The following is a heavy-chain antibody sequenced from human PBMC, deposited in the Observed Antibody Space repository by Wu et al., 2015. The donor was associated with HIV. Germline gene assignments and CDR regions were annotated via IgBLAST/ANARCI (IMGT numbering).Heavy chain of an antibody. D-gene: IGHD5-12*01. CDR3: VGPYTGYAYDTFDV. Sequence: QVQLVQSGTEMKKPGSSVKVSCKASGGTLRSYAISWVRQAPGQGLDWMGRIIPIFDRIHYKQKFQGRVFITADEATSTVYMELSSLSSDDTAVYYCVGPYTGYAYDTFDVWGQGTLVTVSS. CDR2: IIPIFDRI. J-gene: IGHJ3*01. V-gene: IGHV1-69*13. CDR1: GGTLRSYA.